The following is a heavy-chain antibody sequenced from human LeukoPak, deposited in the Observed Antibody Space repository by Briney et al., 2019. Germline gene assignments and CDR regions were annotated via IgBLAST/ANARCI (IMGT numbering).Heavy chain of an antibody. CDR1: GFTFSSYA. J-gene: IGHJ4*02. D-gene: IGHD3-3*01. CDR3: AKDLSGVTIFGVVIIDQGYGLFDY. Sequence: GGSLRLSCAASGFTFSSYAMSWVRQAPGKGLEWVSAISGSGGSTYYADSVKGRFTISRDNSKNTLYLQMNSLRAEDTAVYYCAKDLSGVTIFGVVIIDQGYGLFDYRGQGTLVTVSS. CDR2: ISGSGGST. V-gene: IGHV3-23*01.